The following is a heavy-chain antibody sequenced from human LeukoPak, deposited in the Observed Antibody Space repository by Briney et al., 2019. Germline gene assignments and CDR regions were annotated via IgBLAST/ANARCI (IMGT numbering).Heavy chain of an antibody. CDR3: ARLLHYDILTGYYDGPFDY. CDR2: IYPGDSDT. V-gene: IGHV5-51*01. J-gene: IGHJ4*02. D-gene: IGHD3-9*01. Sequence: GESLKISCKGSGYSFTSYWIGWVRQMPGKGLEWMGIIYPGDSDTRYSPSFQGQVTISADKSIGTAYPQWSSLKASDTAMYYCARLLHYDILTGYYDGPFDYWGQGTLVTVSS. CDR1: GYSFTSYW.